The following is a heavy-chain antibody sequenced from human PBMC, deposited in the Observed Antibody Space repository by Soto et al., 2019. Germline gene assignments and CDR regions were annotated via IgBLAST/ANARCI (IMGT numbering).Heavy chain of an antibody. CDR2: ISPYSGYT. Sequence: ASVKVSCKGFGYSFMKYGINWVRQAPGQGLEWVGWISPYSGYTHSAQKFHGRLTLTTDTAASTAYMELRILRSADTALYYCAREASVLIPAAQPSRFDSWGQGTLVTVSS. CDR1: GYSFMKYG. V-gene: IGHV1-18*01. J-gene: IGHJ4*02. D-gene: IGHD2-2*01. CDR3: AREASVLIPAAQPSRFDS.